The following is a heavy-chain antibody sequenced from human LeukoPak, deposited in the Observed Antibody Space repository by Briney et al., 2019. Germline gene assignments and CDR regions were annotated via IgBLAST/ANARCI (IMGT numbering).Heavy chain of an antibody. CDR3: ARAHSVGRIVDY. CDR1: GGFISSYY. J-gene: IGHJ4*02. V-gene: IGHV4-59*01. D-gene: IGHD2-21*01. Sequence: SETLSLTCTVSGGFISSYYWSWIRQPPGKGLEWIGYIYNSGSTNYNPSLKSRVTISVDTSKNQFSLKLKSVTTADTAVYYYARAHSVGRIVDYWGQGSLVTVSS. CDR2: IYNSGST.